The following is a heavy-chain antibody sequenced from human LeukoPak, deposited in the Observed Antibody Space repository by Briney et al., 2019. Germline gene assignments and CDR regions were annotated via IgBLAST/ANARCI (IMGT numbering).Heavy chain of an antibody. V-gene: IGHV1-18*01. D-gene: IGHD1-26*01. Sequence: VASVKVSCKASGYTFTSFGISWVRQAPGQGLEWIGWISANNGNTNYAQKLQGRVTMTTDTSTSTAYMEMRSLISDDTAVYYCAKDEGGATPLDFWGQGTLVTVSS. CDR1: GYTFTSFG. CDR3: AKDEGGATPLDF. J-gene: IGHJ4*02. CDR2: ISANNGNT.